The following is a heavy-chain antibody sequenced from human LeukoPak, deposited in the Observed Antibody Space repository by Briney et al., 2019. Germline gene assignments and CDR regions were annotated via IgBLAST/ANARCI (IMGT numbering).Heavy chain of an antibody. Sequence: GGSLRLSCAASGFTFSNYWVTWVRQAPGKGLEWVANIKHDASDRHYVDSVKGRFTISRDNAKNSLYLQMNSLRAEDTAVYYCAALGITMIGGVWGKGTTVTISS. CDR1: GFTFSNYW. CDR3: AALGITMIGGV. V-gene: IGHV3-7*01. J-gene: IGHJ6*04. D-gene: IGHD3-10*02. CDR2: IKHDASDR.